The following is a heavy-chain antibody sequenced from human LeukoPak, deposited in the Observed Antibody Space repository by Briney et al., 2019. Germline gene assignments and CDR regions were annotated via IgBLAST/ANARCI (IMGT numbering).Heavy chain of an antibody. D-gene: IGHD7-27*01. CDR2: TRGSGSGM. CDR3: ARDDNWGFDY. J-gene: IGHJ4*02. CDR1: GFVFSDFS. V-gene: IGHV3-21*05. Sequence: GGSLRLSCAASGFVFSDFSMNWVRQVPGKGLEWVANTRGSGSGMGSGNYYAVSVKGRFTISRDDAKNSLYLQMNSLRAEDTAFYYCARDDNWGFDYWGQGALVTVSS.